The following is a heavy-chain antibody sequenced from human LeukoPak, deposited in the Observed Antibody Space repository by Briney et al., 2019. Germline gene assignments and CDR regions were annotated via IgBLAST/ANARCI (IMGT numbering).Heavy chain of an antibody. V-gene: IGHV1-18*04. CDR1: GYTFTGYY. J-gene: IGHJ5*02. CDR3: ARANLWIGEHWFDP. CDR2: ISAYNVNT. D-gene: IGHD3-10*01. Sequence: GASVKVSCKASGYTFTGYYMHWVRQAPGQGLEWMGWISAYNVNTDYAQKVRDRVTMTTDTSTSTAYMELRSLTSDDTAVYYCARANLWIGEHWFDPWGQGTLVTVSP.